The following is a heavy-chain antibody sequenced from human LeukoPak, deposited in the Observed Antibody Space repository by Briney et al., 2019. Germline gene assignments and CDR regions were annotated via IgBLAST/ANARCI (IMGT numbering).Heavy chain of an antibody. V-gene: IGHV1-2*02. J-gene: IGHJ6*03. CDR2: INPNSGGT. CDR1: GYTFTGYY. Sequence: ASVKVSCKASGYTFTGYYMHWVRQAPGQGLEWMGWINPNSGGTNYAQKFQGRVTMTRDTSISTAYMELSRLRSDDTAVYYCAREETEVTTSRYLYYYYMDVWGKGATVTVSS. CDR3: AREETEVTTSRYLYYYYMDV. D-gene: IGHD4-17*01.